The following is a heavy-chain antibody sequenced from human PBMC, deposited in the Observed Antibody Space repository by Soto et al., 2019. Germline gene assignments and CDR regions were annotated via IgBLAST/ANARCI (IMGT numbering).Heavy chain of an antibody. Sequence: QVQLVESGGGVVQPGRSLRLSCAASGFTFSSYGMHWVRQAPGKGLEWVAVISYDGSNKYYADSVKGRFTISRDNSKNKXYLQMNSLRAEDTAVYYCAPTDVAVAGRGPVAVDYWGQGTLVTVSS. CDR3: APTDVAVAGRGPVAVDY. V-gene: IGHV3-30*03. CDR2: ISYDGSNK. J-gene: IGHJ4*02. CDR1: GFTFSSYG. D-gene: IGHD6-19*01.